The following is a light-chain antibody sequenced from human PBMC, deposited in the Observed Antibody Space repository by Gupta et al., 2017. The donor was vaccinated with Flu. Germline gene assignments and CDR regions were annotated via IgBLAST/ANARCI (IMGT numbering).Light chain of an antibody. CDR1: QAIRND. Sequence: GDRVSITCRASQAIRNDLAWFQQKPGKPPKRLIYAASSLQRGVPSRFSGSGSGTDFTLTISGLQPEDFAPYYCLQHNSYPLITFGQGTRVEI. CDR2: AAS. CDR3: LQHNSYPLIT. V-gene: IGKV1-17*01. J-gene: IGKJ5*01.